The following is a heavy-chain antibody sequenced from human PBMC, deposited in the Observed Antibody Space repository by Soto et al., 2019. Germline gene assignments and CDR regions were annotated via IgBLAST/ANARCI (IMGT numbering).Heavy chain of an antibody. CDR1: GGSFSNYY. V-gene: IGHV4-34*01. CDR3: ARGNGIASRPADY. Sequence: SETLSLTCAVYGGSFSNYYWSWIRQPPGKGLEWIGEINQSGITNYNPSLKSRVTISEDASKNQFSLKLSSVTAADTAVYYCARGNGIASRPADYWGQGTLVTVS. D-gene: IGHD6-13*01. CDR2: INQSGIT. J-gene: IGHJ4*02.